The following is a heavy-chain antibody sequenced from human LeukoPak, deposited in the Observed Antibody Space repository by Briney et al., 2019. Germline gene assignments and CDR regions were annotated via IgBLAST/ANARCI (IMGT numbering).Heavy chain of an antibody. CDR1: GFTFSSYW. Sequence: GGSLRLSCAASGFTFSSYWMSWVRQAPGKGLEWVANIKQDGSEKYYVDSVKGRFTISRDTAKNSLYLQMNGLRAEDTAVYYCARDLQYSSGEFDYWGQGTLVTVSS. CDR3: ARDLQYSSGEFDY. J-gene: IGHJ4*02. CDR2: IKQDGSEK. V-gene: IGHV3-7*03. D-gene: IGHD6-19*01.